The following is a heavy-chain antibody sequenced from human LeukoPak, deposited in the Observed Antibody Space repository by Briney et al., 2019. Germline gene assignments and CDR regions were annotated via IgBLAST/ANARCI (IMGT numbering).Heavy chain of an antibody. CDR2: ISISSNHI. CDR3: ARVTLASANFDY. Sequence: PGGSLRLSCAASGFPFSRYSMNWVRQAPGKGLEWVSSISISSNHIYYADSVKGRFTMSRDNAKNSLYLQVNSLRAEDTAVYYCARVTLASANFDYWGQGTLVTVSS. CDR1: GFPFSRYS. V-gene: IGHV3-21*04. J-gene: IGHJ4*02.